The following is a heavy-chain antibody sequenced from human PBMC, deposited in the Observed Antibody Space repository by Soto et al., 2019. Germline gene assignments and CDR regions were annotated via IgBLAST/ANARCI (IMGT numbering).Heavy chain of an antibody. CDR3: ARGLIGRPYYYYGMDV. J-gene: IGHJ6*02. CDR1: GVSFSGHC. V-gene: IGHV4-34*01. CDR2: INHSQNT. Sequence: SETLCLTCAAYGVSFSGHCWSWIRQSPGQGLEWIGEINHSQNTNYNPSLKSRVTISLDTSNIQLCLRLRSVTAADPAVYFCARGLIGRPYYYYGMDVWGQGTTVTVSS.